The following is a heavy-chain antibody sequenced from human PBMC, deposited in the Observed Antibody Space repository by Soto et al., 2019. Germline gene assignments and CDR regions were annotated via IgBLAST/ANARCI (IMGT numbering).Heavy chain of an antibody. CDR3: ARERTGTTSMDV. CDR1: GYTFTSYD. D-gene: IGHD1-1*01. J-gene: IGHJ6*02. Sequence: ASVKVSXKASGYTFTSYDINWVRQATGQGLEWMGWMNPNSGNTGYAQKFRGRVTMTRNTSISTAYMELSSLRSEDTAVYYCARERTGTTSMDVWGQGTTVTVSS. V-gene: IGHV1-8*01. CDR2: MNPNSGNT.